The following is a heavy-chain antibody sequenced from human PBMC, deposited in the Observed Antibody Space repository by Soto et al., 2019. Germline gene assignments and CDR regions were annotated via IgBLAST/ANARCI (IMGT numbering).Heavy chain of an antibody. CDR3: ATNYYGSGSSPPPGGY. CDR2: ISYDGSNK. J-gene: IGHJ4*02. D-gene: IGHD3-10*01. V-gene: IGHV3-30-3*01. Sequence: QVQLVESGGGVVQPGRSLRLSCAASGFTFSSYAMHWVRQAPGKGLEWVAVISYDGSNKYYADSVKGRFTISRDNSKNTLYLQMNSLRAEDTAVYYCATNYYGSGSSPPPGGYWGQGTLVTVSS. CDR1: GFTFSSYA.